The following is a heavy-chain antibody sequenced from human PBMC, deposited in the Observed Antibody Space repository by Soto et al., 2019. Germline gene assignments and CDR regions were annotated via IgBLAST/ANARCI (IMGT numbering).Heavy chain of an antibody. CDR2: IIPVFDKA. CDR1: GGPFGRSA. D-gene: IGHD3-3*01. J-gene: IGHJ3*01. Sequence: QVQLVQSGADVKKPGSSVKGSCKTSGGPFGRSAISWVRQAPAQGLEWRGEIIPVFDKATYAQNFQDTLTIPADEPTRTVFMQLSSLTSEDRAGSFSTRLRRHWSDAFELWVLGTFVTVSS. CDR3: TRLRRHWSDAFEL. V-gene: IGHV1-69*01.